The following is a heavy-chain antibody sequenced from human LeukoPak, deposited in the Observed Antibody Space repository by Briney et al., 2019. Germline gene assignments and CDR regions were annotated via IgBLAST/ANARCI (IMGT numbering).Heavy chain of an antibody. V-gene: IGHV3-48*04. Sequence: GGSLRLSCAASGFTFSSYSMNWVRQAPGKGLEWVSYISSSSSTIYYADSVKGRFTISRDNAKNSLYLQMNSLRAEDTAVYYCARGLRWFGDSRVRYYGMDVWGQGTTVTVSS. J-gene: IGHJ6*02. D-gene: IGHD3-10*01. CDR3: ARGLRWFGDSRVRYYGMDV. CDR1: GFTFSSYS. CDR2: ISSSSSTI.